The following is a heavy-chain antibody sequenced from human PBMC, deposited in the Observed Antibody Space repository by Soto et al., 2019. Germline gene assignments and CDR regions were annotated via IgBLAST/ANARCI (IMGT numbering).Heavy chain of an antibody. Sequence: GGSLRLSCAASGFTFDDYTMHWVRQAPGKGLEWVSIISWDGGSTYYADSVKGRFTISRDNSKNSLYLQMNSLRTEDTALYYCASGGSGWIYWGQGTLVTVSS. D-gene: IGHD6-19*01. CDR2: ISWDGGST. CDR3: ASGGSGWIY. V-gene: IGHV3-43*01. J-gene: IGHJ4*02. CDR1: GFTFDDYT.